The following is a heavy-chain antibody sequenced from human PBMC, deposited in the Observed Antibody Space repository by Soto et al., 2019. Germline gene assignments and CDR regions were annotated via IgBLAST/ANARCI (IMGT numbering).Heavy chain of an antibody. CDR1: GFIFSSYA. J-gene: IGHJ4*02. D-gene: IGHD6-19*01. CDR3: ARCVAGEMYYFDY. Sequence: PGGSLRLSCVGSGFIFSSYALGWVRQAPGKGLEWVSFIGSSGSTTYYADSVKGRFTISRDNAKNSLYLQMNSLRAEDTAVYYCARCVAGEMYYFDYWGQGTLVTVSS. V-gene: IGHV3-48*03. CDR2: IGSSGSTT.